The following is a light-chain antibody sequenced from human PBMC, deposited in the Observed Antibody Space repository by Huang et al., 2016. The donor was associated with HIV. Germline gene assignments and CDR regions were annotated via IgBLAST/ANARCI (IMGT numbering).Light chain of an antibody. CDR3: QHYNVYSLPFT. CDR2: EAS. Sequence: DLQMTQSPSTLSPSVGDRVTITCRASQTIRRWLAWYQQKPGKAPKRLIYEASTLETGVPSRVSGSGSGTECTLTISSLQPNDFATYYCQHYNVYSLPFTFGQGTKLEIK. J-gene: IGKJ2*01. CDR1: QTIRRW. V-gene: IGKV1-5*03.